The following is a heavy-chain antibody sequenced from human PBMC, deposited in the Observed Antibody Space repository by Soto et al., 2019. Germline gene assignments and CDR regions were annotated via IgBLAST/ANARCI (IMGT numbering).Heavy chain of an antibody. Sequence: QVQLVQSGAEVKKPGSSVKVSCKASGGTFSPYTVNWVRQAPGQGLEWMGRIIPFLGVTNYAQKFQARVTLTADTSTTTAYMELSGLRFEDPAVYYCARDWESTVSTWSFGAFWGRGTLVTVSS. CDR2: IIPFLGVT. D-gene: IGHD3-10*01. CDR1: GGTFSPYT. CDR3: ARDWESTVSTWSFGAF. J-gene: IGHJ4*02. V-gene: IGHV1-69*08.